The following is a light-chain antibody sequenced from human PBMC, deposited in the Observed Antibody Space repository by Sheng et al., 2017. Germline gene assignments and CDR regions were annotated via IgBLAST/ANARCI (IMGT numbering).Light chain of an antibody. J-gene: IGLJ2*01. CDR1: SSDVGGYNY. CDR3: CSSTGTYTSHVV. Sequence: QSALTQPASVSGSPGQSITISCTGTSSDVGGYNYVSWYQQHPGKAPKFIIYDVSYRPSGIPGRFSGSKSGNTASLTISGLQAEDEAHYYCCSSTGTYTSHVVFGGGTKLTVL. V-gene: IGLV2-14*03. CDR2: DVS.